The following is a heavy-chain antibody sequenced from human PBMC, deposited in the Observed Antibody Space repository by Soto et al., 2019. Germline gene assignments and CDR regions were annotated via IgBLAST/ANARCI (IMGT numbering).Heavy chain of an antibody. CDR2: IYWDDEK. CDR3: EHTIFRYSFYYYYGMDV. V-gene: IGHV2-5*02. CDR1: GFSLTTSGVG. Sequence: QITLKESGPTLVKPTQTLTLTCTFSGFSLTTSGVGVGWIRQPPGKALEWLAVIYWDDEKRYSPSLKSRFTITKDTSKTQVVLTMTNMDPVDTATYYCEHTIFRYSFYYYYGMDVWGQGTTVTVSS. D-gene: IGHD2-15*01. J-gene: IGHJ6*02.